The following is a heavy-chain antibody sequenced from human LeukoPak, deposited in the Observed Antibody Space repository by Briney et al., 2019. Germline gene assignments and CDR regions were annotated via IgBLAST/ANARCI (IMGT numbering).Heavy chain of an antibody. J-gene: IGHJ4*02. Sequence: SETLSLTCIVSGGSISSYYWNWIRQSPGKGLEWIGYIDDSGSANYSPSLKSRLTISLDMSKNQFSLKLSSVTAADTAVYYCARSPHGDYFDYWGQGTLVTVSS. CDR2: IDDSGSA. V-gene: IGHV4-59*12. D-gene: IGHD4-17*01. CDR3: ARSPHGDYFDY. CDR1: GGSISSYY.